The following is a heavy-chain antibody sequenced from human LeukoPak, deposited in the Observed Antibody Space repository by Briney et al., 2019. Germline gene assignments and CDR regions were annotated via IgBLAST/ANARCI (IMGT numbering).Heavy chain of an antibody. V-gene: IGHV4-38-2*02. CDR3: ARETEKQWHY. CDR2: IDHSGSS. J-gene: IGHJ3*01. D-gene: IGHD6-19*01. Sequence: SETLSLTCTVSGYSISSGYYWGWIRQPPGKGLEWTGSIDHSGSSYYNPSLKSRITISVDTSKNQFSLYLSSVTAADTAVYYCARETEKQWHYWGHGTMDTVSS. CDR1: GYSISSGYY.